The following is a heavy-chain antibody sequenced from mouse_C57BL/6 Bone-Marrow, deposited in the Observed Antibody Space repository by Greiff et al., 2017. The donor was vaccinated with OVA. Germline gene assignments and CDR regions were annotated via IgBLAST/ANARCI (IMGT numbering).Heavy chain of an antibody. CDR1: GYTFTSYW. D-gene: IGHD1-1*01. J-gene: IGHJ2*01. V-gene: IGHV1-50*01. CDR2: IDPSDSYT. Sequence: QVQLQQSGAELVKPGASAKLSCKASGYTFTSYWMQWVKQRPGQGLEWIGEIDPSDSYTNYNQKFKGKATLTVDTSSSTAYMQLSSLTSEDSAVYYCAPHYYGSSEDFDYWGQGTTLTVSS. CDR3: APHYYGSSEDFDY.